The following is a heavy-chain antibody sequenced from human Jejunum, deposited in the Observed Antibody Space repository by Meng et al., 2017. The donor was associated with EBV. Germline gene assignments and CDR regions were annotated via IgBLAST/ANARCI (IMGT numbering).Heavy chain of an antibody. CDR1: EFTFSDYY. V-gene: IGHV3-11*01. D-gene: IGHD5-18*01. J-gene: IGHJ4*02. CDR3: ARGQGYINGFFAY. CDR2: ISSSGNII. Sequence: QVQLVESGGXXVKPGXSLRLSGAASEFTFSDYYMSWIRQAPGKGLEWVSYISSSGNIIYYADSVKGRFTISRDNAKNSLSLQMSSLRAEDTAMYYCARGQGYINGFFAYWGQGTLCSVSS.